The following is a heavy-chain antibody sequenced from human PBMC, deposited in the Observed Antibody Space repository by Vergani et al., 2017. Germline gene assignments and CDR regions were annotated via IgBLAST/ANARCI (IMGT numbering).Heavy chain of an antibody. D-gene: IGHD3-10*01. CDR1: GFTFSSYE. CDR2: ISSSGSTI. V-gene: IGHV3-48*03. CDR3: AREGLMVRGVMDYYYGMDV. J-gene: IGHJ6*02. Sequence: EVQLVESGGGLVQPGGSLRLSCAASGFTFSSYEMNWVRQAPGKGLEWVSYISSSGSTIYYADSVKGRFTISRDNAKNSLYLQMNSLRAEDTAVYYCAREGLMVRGVMDYYYGMDVWGQGP.